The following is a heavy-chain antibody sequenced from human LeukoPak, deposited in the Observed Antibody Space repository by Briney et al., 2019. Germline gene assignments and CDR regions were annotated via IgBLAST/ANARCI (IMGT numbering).Heavy chain of an antibody. CDR2: FYTDGSST. J-gene: IGHJ5*02. Sequence: HAGGPLRLSCGASGFTFSGYWMHCVRQAPGKGLVWVSRFYTDGSSTTYADSVKGRFTISRDNAKNTLYLQMNSLRVEDTAVYYCAKRDTIGWYQGGGWFDPWGQGTLVTVSS. CDR3: AKRDTIGWYQGGGWFDP. CDR1: GFTFSGYW. V-gene: IGHV3-74*01. D-gene: IGHD6-19*01.